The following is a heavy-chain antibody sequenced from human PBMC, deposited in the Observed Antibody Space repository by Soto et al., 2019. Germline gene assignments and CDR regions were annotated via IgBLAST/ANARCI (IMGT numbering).Heavy chain of an antibody. Sequence: QVHLVQSGAEVKKPGASLKVSCKASGYTFTMHAIHWVRQAPGQRLEWMGWINAANGNTKTSQKFRGRVTFAKDTSATTAYMEMSRLTSEDTAVYYCARDQRWDYDFWSAYYQGSGYWGQGTPVTVSS. J-gene: IGHJ4*02. CDR2: INAANGNT. D-gene: IGHD3-3*01. V-gene: IGHV1-3*01. CDR3: ARDQRWDYDFWSAYYQGSGY. CDR1: GYTFTMHA.